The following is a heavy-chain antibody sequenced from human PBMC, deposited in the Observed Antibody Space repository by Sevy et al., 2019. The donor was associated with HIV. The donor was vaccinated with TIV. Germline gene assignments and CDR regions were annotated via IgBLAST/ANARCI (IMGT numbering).Heavy chain of an antibody. CDR3: ARSRRAAMTDY. V-gene: IGHV4-59*01. J-gene: IGHJ4*02. CDR1: GGSISSYY. CDR2: IYYSGST. Sequence: SETLSLTCTVSGGSISSYYWSWIRQPPGKGLEWIGHIYYSGSTNYNPSLKSRVTISGDTSKNQFSLKLSSVTAADTAVYYCARSRRAAMTDYWGQGTLVTVSS. D-gene: IGHD5-18*01.